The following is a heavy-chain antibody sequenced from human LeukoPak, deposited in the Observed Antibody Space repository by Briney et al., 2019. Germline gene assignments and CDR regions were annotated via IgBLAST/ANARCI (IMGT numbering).Heavy chain of an antibody. CDR1: GDSISSGGYS. CDR2: IYYSGST. V-gene: IGHV4-30-4*07. J-gene: IGHJ4*02. Sequence: SETLSLTCAVSGDSISSGGYSWSWIRQPPGKGLEWIGYIYYSGSTYYNPSLKSRVIMSVDTSKNQFSLRLSTVTAADTAVYYCARDGRGGATPFDYWGQGTLVAVSS. CDR3: ARDGRGGATPFDY. D-gene: IGHD1-26*01.